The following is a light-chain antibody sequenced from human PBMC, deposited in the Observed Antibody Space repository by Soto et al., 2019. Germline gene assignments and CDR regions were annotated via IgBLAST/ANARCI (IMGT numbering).Light chain of an antibody. CDR1: SSNIGAGYD. Sequence: QSVLTQPPSASGTPGQRVTISCSGSSSNIGAGYDVHWYRQLPGTAPKLLIYGNSNRPSGVPDRFSGSKSGTSASLAITGLQAEDEADYYCQSYDSSLSGVVFGGGTKLTVL. CDR2: GNS. V-gene: IGLV1-40*01. J-gene: IGLJ2*01. CDR3: QSYDSSLSGVV.